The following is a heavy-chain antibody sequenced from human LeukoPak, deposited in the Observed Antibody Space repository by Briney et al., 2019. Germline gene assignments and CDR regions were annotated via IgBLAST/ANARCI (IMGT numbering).Heavy chain of an antibody. CDR2: TRYDGGNK. CDR3: AKEGTYYGRGAFDI. J-gene: IGHJ3*02. V-gene: IGHV3-30*02. CDR1: GFTFSSYG. Sequence: GGSLRLSCAASGFTFSSYGMHWVRQAPGKGLEWVTFTRYDGGNKYYADSVKGRFTISRDNSKNTLYLQMNSLRAEDTAVYYCAKEGTYYGRGAFDIWGQGTMVTVSS. D-gene: IGHD1-26*01.